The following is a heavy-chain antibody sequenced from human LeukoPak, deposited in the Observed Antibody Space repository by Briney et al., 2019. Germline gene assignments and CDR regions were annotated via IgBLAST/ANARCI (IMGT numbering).Heavy chain of an antibody. V-gene: IGHV3-21*01. J-gene: IGHJ6*03. CDR2: ITSSSSYI. D-gene: IGHD1-26*01. Sequence: GGSLRLSCAASGFTFSTYNMSWVRQAPGKGLEWVSSITSSSSYIYYADSVKGRFTISRDNAKNSLYLQMNSLRAEDTAVYYCARDPYSGGYGDYYYYYMDLWGQGTTVTISS. CDR1: GFTFSTYN. CDR3: ARDPYSGGYGDYYYYYMDL.